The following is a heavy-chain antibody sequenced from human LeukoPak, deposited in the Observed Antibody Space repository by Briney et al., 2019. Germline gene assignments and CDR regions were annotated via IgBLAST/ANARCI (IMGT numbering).Heavy chain of an antibody. CDR2: ISGGGSNT. CDR3: AKGRSGWYVFDY. J-gene: IGHJ4*02. CDR1: GFTFSDYA. D-gene: IGHD6-19*01. V-gene: IGHV3-23*01. Sequence: GGSLRLSCAASGFTFSDYAMSWVRQAPGKGLEWVSAISGGGSNTYYADSVKGRFTISRDNSKNTLHLQMNGLAAEDTAIYYCAKGRSGWYVFDYWGQGTLVTVSS.